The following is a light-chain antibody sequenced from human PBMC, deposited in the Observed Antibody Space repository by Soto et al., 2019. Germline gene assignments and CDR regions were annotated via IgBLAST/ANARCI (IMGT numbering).Light chain of an antibody. CDR3: NSYTSSSTLYV. CDR1: SSDVGGYNY. J-gene: IGLJ1*01. V-gene: IGLV2-14*01. Sequence: QSALTQPASVSGSPGQSITISCTGTSSDVGGYNYVYWYQQHPGKAPTLMVYDVSNRPSGVSNRFSGSKSGNTASLTISGLRAEDETDYYCNSYTSSSTLYVFGTGTKLTVL. CDR2: DVS.